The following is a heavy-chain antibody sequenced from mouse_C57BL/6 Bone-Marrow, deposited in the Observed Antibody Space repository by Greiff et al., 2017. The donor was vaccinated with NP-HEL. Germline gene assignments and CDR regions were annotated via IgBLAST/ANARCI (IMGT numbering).Heavy chain of an antibody. CDR1: GYTFTDYE. CDR2: IDPETGGT. V-gene: IGHV1-15*01. Sequence: QVQLKESGAELVRPGASVTLSCKASGYTFTDYEMHWVKQTPVHGLEWIGAIDPETGGTAYNQKFKGKAILTADKSSSTAYMELRSLTSEDSAVYYCTLNWDDFDYWGQGTTLTVSS. CDR3: TLNWDDFDY. D-gene: IGHD4-1*01. J-gene: IGHJ2*01.